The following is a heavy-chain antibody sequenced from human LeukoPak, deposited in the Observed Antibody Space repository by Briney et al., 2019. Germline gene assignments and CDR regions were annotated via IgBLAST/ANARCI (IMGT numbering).Heavy chain of an antibody. J-gene: IGHJ4*02. Sequence: GGSLRLSCAASEFTFSSYAMHWVRQAPGKGLEWVAAISFDGNNEYYADSVKGRFTISRDNSKNTLYLQMNSLRVEDTAVYYCANIIRKYTSGYYYFDYWGQGTLVTVSS. V-gene: IGHV3-30-3*01. CDR2: ISFDGNNE. CDR3: ANIIRKYTSGYYYFDY. D-gene: IGHD6-25*01. CDR1: EFTFSSYA.